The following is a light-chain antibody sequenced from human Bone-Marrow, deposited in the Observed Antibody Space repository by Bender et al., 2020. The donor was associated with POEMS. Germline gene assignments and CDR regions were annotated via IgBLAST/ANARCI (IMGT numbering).Light chain of an antibody. CDR1: SSDVGSYDL. V-gene: IGLV2-14*02. CDR3: SSYTSRSVFHV. J-gene: IGLJ1*01. CDR2: EVT. Sequence: QSALTQPASVSGSPGHSITISCTGTSSDVGSYDLVSWYQQHPGKAPKLMIYEVTKRPSGVSNRFSGSKSGNTASLTISGLQADDEADYYCSSYTSRSVFHVFGTGTKVTVL.